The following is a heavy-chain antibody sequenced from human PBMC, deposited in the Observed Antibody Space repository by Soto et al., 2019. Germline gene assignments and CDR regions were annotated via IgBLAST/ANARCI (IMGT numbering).Heavy chain of an antibody. Sequence: SETLSLTCTVSGGSISSGGYYWSWIRQHPGKGLEWIGYIYYSGSTYYNPSLKSRVTISVDTSKNQFSLKLSSVTAADTAVYYCARDRVSSDVVVAKYRYYYYGMDVWGQGTTVTVSS. CDR3: ARDRVSSDVVVAKYRYYYYGMDV. CDR2: IYYSGST. CDR1: GGSISSGGYY. J-gene: IGHJ6*02. D-gene: IGHD2-15*01. V-gene: IGHV4-31*03.